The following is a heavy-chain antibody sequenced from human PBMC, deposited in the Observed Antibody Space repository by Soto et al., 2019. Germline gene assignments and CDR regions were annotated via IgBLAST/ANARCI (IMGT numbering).Heavy chain of an antibody. CDR1: GYTLTELS. Sequence: ASVKVSCKVSGYTLTELSMHWVRQAPGKGLEWMGGFDPEDGETIYAQKFQGRVTMTGDTSADTAYMELSSLRSEDTAVYYCATDSSGWYYFDYWGQGTLVTVSS. D-gene: IGHD6-19*01. CDR3: ATDSSGWYYFDY. CDR2: FDPEDGET. V-gene: IGHV1-24*01. J-gene: IGHJ4*02.